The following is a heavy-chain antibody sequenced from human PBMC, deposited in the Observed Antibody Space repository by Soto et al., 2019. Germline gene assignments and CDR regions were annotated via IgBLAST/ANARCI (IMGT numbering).Heavy chain of an antibody. CDR2: IYYSGST. V-gene: IGHV4-31*03. CDR1: GGSISSGGYY. J-gene: IGHJ4*02. D-gene: IGHD3-9*01. CDR3: ARGRPQLYDKLDYFDY. Sequence: PSNTLSLTCTVSGGSISSGGYYWSWIRQHPGKGLEWIGYIYYSGSTYYNPSLKSRVTISVDTSKNQFSLKLSSVTAADTAVYYCARGRPQLYDKLDYFDYWGQGTLVTASS.